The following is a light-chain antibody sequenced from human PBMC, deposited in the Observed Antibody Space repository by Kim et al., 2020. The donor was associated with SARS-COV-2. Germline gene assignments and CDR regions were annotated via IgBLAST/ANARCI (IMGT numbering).Light chain of an antibody. CDR3: QKRTSWPTVT. CDR1: QGISSY. J-gene: IGKJ4*01. CDR2: DAS. V-gene: IGKV3-11*01. Sequence: EIVLTQSPATLSLSPGERATLSCRASQGISSYLAWYQQKPGQAPRLLIYDASNRATGIPARFSGSGSGTDFTLTISSLEPEDFAVYYCQKRTSWPTVTFGGGTKV.